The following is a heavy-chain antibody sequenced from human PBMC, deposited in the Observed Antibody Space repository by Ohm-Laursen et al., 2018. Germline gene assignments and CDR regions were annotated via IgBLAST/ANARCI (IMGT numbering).Heavy chain of an antibody. CDR1: GFNFSTYV. CDR2: IGGISINT. D-gene: IGHD6-19*01. V-gene: IGHV3-23*01. J-gene: IGHJ4*02. CDR3: ARGLKSSGTPVAGKGFDY. Sequence: SLRLSCSASGFNFSTYVLTWVRRAPGKGLEWVSGIGGISINTYYAESVKGRFTISRDNSKTTLYLQMNSLRAEDTAVYYCARGLKSSGTPVAGKGFDYWGQGTLVTVSS.